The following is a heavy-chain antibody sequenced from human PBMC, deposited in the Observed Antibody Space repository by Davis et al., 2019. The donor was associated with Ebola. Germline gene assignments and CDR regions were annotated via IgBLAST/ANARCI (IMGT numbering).Heavy chain of an antibody. CDR2: IYYSGST. Sequence: MPGGSLRLSCTVSGGSISSSSYYWGWIRQPPGKGLEWIGSIYYSGSTYYNPSLKSRVTISVDTSKNQFSLKLSSVTAADTAVYYCARAATVTTNLNWFDPWGQGTLVTVSS. V-gene: IGHV4-39*01. D-gene: IGHD4-17*01. J-gene: IGHJ5*02. CDR1: GGSISSSSYY. CDR3: ARAATVTTNLNWFDP.